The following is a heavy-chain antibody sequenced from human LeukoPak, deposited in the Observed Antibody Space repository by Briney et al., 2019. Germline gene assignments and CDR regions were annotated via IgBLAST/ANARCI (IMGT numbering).Heavy chain of an antibody. D-gene: IGHD3-22*01. CDR3: ARVGDDSSGYPTL. V-gene: IGHV1-2*02. J-gene: IGHJ4*02. Sequence: ASVTVSCQTSGYAYTRYYRYLMRQAHGQWLECMGWINPNSGGTNYAQKFLGRVTMTRDTSISTAYMELSRLTSDDTATYYCARVGDDSSGYPTLWGQGSLVTVSS. CDR1: GYAYTRYY. CDR2: INPNSGGT.